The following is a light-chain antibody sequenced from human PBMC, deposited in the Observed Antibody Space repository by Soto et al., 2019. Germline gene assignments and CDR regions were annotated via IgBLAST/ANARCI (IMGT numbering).Light chain of an antibody. CDR1: QSISHKY. CDR3: QLYSGSPWT. CDR2: SVS. Sequence: IVLTQSPGTLSLSPGEGDTLSCRASQSISHKYLAWFQQKPGQAPRLLIHSVSTRATGAPDRFSGSGSGTDFTLAISRLEPEDFAVYYCQLYSGSPWTFGQGTKLEI. V-gene: IGKV3-20*01. J-gene: IGKJ1*01.